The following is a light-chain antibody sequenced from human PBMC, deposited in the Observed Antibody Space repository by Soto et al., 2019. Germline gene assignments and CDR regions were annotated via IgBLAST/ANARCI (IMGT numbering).Light chain of an antibody. V-gene: IGKV3-15*01. CDR3: QQYNNWLT. Sequence: EIGMTQSPATLSVSPGERATLSCRASQSVSSNLAWYQRKPGQAPRLLIYGASTRATGIPARFTGSGSGTEFTLTISSLQSEDFALYYCQQYNNWLTFGGGTKVEIK. CDR1: QSVSSN. J-gene: IGKJ4*01. CDR2: GAS.